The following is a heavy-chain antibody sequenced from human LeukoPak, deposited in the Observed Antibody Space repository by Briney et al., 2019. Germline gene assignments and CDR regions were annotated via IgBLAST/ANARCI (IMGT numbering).Heavy chain of an antibody. CDR1: GYTFIDYT. CDR2: INGGSGNT. J-gene: IGHJ4*02. Sequence: ASVKVSCKASGYTFIDYTMHWLRQAPGQRLDWMGWINGGSGNTKYSPKFQGRVTITRDTSASTGYMELSSLRSEDTAVYYCANPRYDSSGYYYVDWGQGTLVTVSS. D-gene: IGHD3-22*01. V-gene: IGHV1-3*01. CDR3: ANPRYDSSGYYYVD.